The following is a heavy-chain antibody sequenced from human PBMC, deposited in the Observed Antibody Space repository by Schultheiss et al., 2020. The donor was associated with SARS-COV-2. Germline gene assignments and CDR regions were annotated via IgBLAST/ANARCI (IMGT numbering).Heavy chain of an antibody. Sequence: SLKISCAASGFTFDDYAMHWVRQAPGKGLEWVSGISWNSGSIGYADSVKGRFTISRDNAKNSLYLQMNSLRAEDTAVYYCAKDVGADYWGQGTLVTVSS. V-gene: IGHV3-9*01. J-gene: IGHJ4*02. CDR1: GFTFDDYA. CDR2: ISWNSGSI. CDR3: AKDVGADY. D-gene: IGHD3-10*01.